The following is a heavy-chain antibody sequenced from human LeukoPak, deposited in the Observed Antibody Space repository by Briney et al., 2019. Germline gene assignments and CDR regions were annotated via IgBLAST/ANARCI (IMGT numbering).Heavy chain of an antibody. CDR2: ILPISGIA. V-gene: IGHV1-69*13. D-gene: IGHD3-10*01. CDR1: GYTFTSYV. Sequence: ASVKVSCKASGYTFTSYVISWVRQAPGQGLEWMGGILPISGIADSAQRFQGRVTIIADESTTTAYMELSSLRSEDTAVYYCARTHYNASGSDFSAPFDYWGQGTLVTVSS. CDR3: ARTHYNASGSDFSAPFDY. J-gene: IGHJ4*02.